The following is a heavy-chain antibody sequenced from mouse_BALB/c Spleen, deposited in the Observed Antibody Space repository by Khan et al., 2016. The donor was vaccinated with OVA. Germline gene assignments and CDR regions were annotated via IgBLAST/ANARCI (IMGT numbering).Heavy chain of an antibody. CDR1: GYSITSDYA. D-gene: IGHD1-1*01. CDR3: ARRYYYGQWDFDV. V-gene: IGHV3-2*02. Sequence: EVQLQESGPGLVKPSQSLSLTCTVTGYSITSDYAWNWIRQFPGNKLEWMAYISYSGSTSSNPSLKSRISITRDPSKNQFFLQLNSVTTEDTATYYWARRYYYGQWDFDVWGAGTTVTVSS. CDR2: ISYSGST. J-gene: IGHJ1*01.